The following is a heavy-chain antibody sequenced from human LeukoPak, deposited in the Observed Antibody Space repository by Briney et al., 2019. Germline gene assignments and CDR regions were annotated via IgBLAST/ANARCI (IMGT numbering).Heavy chain of an antibody. CDR2: ISYDGSNK. V-gene: IGHV3-30*18. J-gene: IGHJ4*02. D-gene: IGHD6-13*01. CDR1: GFTVSSNY. Sequence: PGGSLRLSCAASGFTVSSNYMSWVRQAPGKGLEWVAVISYDGSNKYYADSVKGRFTISRDSSKNTLYLQMNSLRAEDTAVYYCAKGYPGIAAAGRGYYFDYWGQGTLVTVSS. CDR3: AKGYPGIAAAGRGYYFDY.